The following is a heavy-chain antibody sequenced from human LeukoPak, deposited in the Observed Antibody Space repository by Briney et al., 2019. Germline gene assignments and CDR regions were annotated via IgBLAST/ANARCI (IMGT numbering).Heavy chain of an antibody. CDR2: ISSSSSYI. J-gene: IGHJ5*02. CDR3: ARESNTAARP. V-gene: IGHV3-21*01. CDR1: GFTFSSYS. Sequence: GGSLRLSCAASGFTFSSYSMNWVRQAPGKGLEWVSSISSSSSYIYYADSVKGRFTISRDNAKNSLYLQMNSLRAEDTAVYHCARESNTAARPWGQGTLVTVSS. D-gene: IGHD6-6*01.